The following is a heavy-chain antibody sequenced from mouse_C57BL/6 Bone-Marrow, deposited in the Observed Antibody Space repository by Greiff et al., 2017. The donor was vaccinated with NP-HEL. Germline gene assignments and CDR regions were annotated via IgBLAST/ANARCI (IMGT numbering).Heavy chain of an antibody. Sequence: EVQLVESGGGLVKPGGSLKLSCAASGFTFSDYGMHWVRQAPEKGLEWVAYISSGSSTIYYADTVKGRFTISRDNAKNNLFLQMTSLRSEDTAMYYCARRALYAMDYWGQGTSVTVSS. V-gene: IGHV5-17*01. CDR3: ARRALYAMDY. D-gene: IGHD3-3*01. CDR2: ISSGSSTI. J-gene: IGHJ4*01. CDR1: GFTFSDYG.